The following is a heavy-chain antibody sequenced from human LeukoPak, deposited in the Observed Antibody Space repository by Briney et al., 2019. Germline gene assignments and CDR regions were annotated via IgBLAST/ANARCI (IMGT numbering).Heavy chain of an antibody. CDR1: GFTFSSYA. V-gene: IGHV3-23*01. Sequence: GGSLRLSCAASGFTFSSYAMSWVRQAPGKGLEWVSAISGSGGSTYYADSVKGRFTISRDNAKNLLYLQMNSLRAEDTAVYYCARVEQLWVPGYFYYYYMDVWDKGTTVTVSS. CDR2: ISGSGGST. D-gene: IGHD5-18*01. J-gene: IGHJ6*03. CDR3: ARVEQLWVPGYFYYYYMDV.